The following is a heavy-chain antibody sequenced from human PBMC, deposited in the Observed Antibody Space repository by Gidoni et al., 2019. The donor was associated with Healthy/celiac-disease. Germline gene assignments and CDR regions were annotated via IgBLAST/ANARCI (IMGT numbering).Heavy chain of an antibody. D-gene: IGHD2-15*01. CDR1: GVTFSSYG. J-gene: IGHJ4*02. Sequence: QVQLVESGGGVVQPGRYMRLSCAASGVTFSSYGMHWVRQAPGKGLEWVSVISYDGSNKYYADSVKGRFTISRDNSKNTLYLQMNSLRAEDTAVYYCARVGCSGGSCLDYWGQGTLVTVSS. CDR2: ISYDGSNK. CDR3: ARVGCSGGSCLDY. V-gene: IGHV3-30*03.